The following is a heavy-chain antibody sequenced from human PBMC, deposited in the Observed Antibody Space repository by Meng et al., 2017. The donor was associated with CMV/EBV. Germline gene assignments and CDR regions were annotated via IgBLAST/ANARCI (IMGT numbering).Heavy chain of an antibody. V-gene: IGHV1-2*02. CDR2: INPNSGGT. CDR3: ARDSHCSSTSCPLDY. Sequence: ASVKVSCKASGYTFTGYYMHWVRQAPGQGLEWMGWINPNSGGTNYAQKFQGRVTMTRDTSISTAYMELSRLRSDDTAVYYCARDSHCSSTSCPLDYWGQGTTVTVSS. CDR1: GYTFTGYY. J-gene: IGHJ4*02. D-gene: IGHD2-2*01.